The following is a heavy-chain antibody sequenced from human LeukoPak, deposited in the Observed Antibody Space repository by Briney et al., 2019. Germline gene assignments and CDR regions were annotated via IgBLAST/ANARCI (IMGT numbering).Heavy chain of an antibody. V-gene: IGHV3-30*02. J-gene: IGHJ4*02. CDR1: GFTFSSYG. D-gene: IGHD6-13*01. CDR3: AKEGYGSSWNADFDY. Sequence: GGSLRLSCAASGFTFSSYGMHWVRQAPGKGLEWVAFIRYDGSNKYYADSVKGRFTISRDNSKNTLYLQMNSLRAEDTAAYYCAKEGYGSSWNADFDYWGQGTLVTVSS. CDR2: IRYDGSNK.